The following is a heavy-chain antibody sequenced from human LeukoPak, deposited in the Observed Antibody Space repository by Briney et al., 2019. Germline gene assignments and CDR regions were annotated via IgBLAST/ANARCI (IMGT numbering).Heavy chain of an antibody. V-gene: IGHV3-30*18. CDR3: AKQEIGTTWSVGY. Sequence: GRSLSLSCAASGFTFSGYGMHWVRQAPGKGLEWVAVISFDASLEYYADSVKGRFTISRDNSKNTLYLQMNSLKPEDTAVYYCAKQEIGTTWSVGYWGQGTLVTVSS. J-gene: IGHJ4*02. CDR1: GFTFSGYG. D-gene: IGHD1-7*01. CDR2: ISFDASLE.